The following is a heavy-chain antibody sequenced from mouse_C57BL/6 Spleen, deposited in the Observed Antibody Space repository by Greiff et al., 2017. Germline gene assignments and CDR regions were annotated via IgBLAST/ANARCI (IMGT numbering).Heavy chain of an antibody. Sequence: QVQLQQPGPELVKPGASVKLSCKASGYTFTSYDINWVKQRPGQGLEWIGWIYPRDGSTTYNEKFKGKATLTVDTSSSTAYMELHSLTSEDAAVYFCARSRGNYDAMDYWGQGTSVTVSS. CDR3: ARSRGNYDAMDY. CDR2: IYPRDGST. V-gene: IGHV1-85*01. CDR1: GYTFTSYD. J-gene: IGHJ4*01. D-gene: IGHD2-1*01.